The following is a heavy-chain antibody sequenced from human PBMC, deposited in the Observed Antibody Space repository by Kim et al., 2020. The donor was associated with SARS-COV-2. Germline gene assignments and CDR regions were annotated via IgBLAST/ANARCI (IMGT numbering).Heavy chain of an antibody. Sequence: SETLSLTCTVSGGSISSSSYYWGWNRQPPGKGLEWIGSNYYSGSTYSNPSLKSRVTISVDTSKNQFSLKLSSVTAADTAVYYCAREGTLVIYWGQGTLVTVSS. D-gene: IGHD3-10*01. V-gene: IGHV4-39*07. CDR2: NYYSGST. CDR1: GGSISSSSYY. CDR3: AREGTLVIY. J-gene: IGHJ4*02.